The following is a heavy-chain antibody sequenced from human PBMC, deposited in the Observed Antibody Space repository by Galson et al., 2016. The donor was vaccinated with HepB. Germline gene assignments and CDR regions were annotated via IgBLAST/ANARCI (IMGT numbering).Heavy chain of an antibody. CDR3: TPYTFGYSRQ. CDR1: GITLSNAW. Sequence: SLRLSCAASGITLSNAWMTWVRQAPGKGLEWVGRIKSKADGGTTDYAVSVKGRFTISRDDSKNTLHLQMISLKTEDTAVYYCTPYTFGYSRQWGQGTLVTVSS. D-gene: IGHD2-2*02. V-gene: IGHV3-15*01. CDR2: IKSKADGGTT. J-gene: IGHJ1*01.